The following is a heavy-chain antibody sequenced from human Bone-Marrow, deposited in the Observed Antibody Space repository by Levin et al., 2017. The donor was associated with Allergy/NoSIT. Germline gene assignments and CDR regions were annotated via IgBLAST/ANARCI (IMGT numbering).Heavy chain of an antibody. CDR2: VYDSGSSKNT. J-gene: IGHJ4*02. Sequence: SQTLSLTCTISGGSISSYYWTWIRQPPGKGLEWIGYVYDSGSSKNTNYNPSLKSRVTISADTSKNEFSLRLNSVTAADTALYFCARVGMISATAADYWGQGNLVTVSS. V-gene: IGHV4-59*01. CDR1: GGSISSYY. CDR3: ARVGMISATAADY. D-gene: IGHD3-22*01.